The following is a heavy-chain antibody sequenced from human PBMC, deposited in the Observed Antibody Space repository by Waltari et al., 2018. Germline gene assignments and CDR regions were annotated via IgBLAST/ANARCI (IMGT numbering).Heavy chain of an antibody. CDR3: ARGGRRMATITGTN. CDR1: GGTFSSYA. Sequence: QVQLVQSGAAVKKPGSSVKVSCKASGGTFSSYAISWVRQAPGQGLEWMGGIIPILGIANYAQKFQGRVTITADKSTSTAYMELSSLRSEDTAVYYCARGGRRMATITGTNWGQGTLVTVAS. CDR2: IIPILGIA. D-gene: IGHD5-12*01. V-gene: IGHV1-69*10. J-gene: IGHJ4*02.